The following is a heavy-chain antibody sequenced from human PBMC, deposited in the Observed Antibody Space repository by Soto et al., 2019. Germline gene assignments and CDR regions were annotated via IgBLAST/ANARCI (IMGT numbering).Heavy chain of an antibody. Sequence: SETLSLTCTGYGRSISSYYWRCIRQPPGKGLEWIGYIYYSGSTNYNPSLKSRVTISVDTSKNQFSLKLSSVTAADTAVYYCARSYYDSSGYYYWGQGTLVTVS. CDR3: ARSYYDSSGYYY. D-gene: IGHD3-22*01. CDR1: GRSISSYY. V-gene: IGHV4-59*01. CDR2: IYYSGST. J-gene: IGHJ4*02.